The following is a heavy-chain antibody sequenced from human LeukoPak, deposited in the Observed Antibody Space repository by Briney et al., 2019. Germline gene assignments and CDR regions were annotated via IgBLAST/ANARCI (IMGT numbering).Heavy chain of an antibody. V-gene: IGHV3-21*01. CDR1: GFTFSSYA. D-gene: IGHD6-13*01. Sequence: GGSPRLSCAASGFTFSSYAMNWVRQAPGKGLEWVSSISSTTFYLYHADSVKGRFTASRDNAKNSLFLQMNSLRAEDTAVYYCASERPSSSWYDYWGQGTLVTVSS. CDR3: ASERPSSSWYDY. J-gene: IGHJ4*02. CDR2: ISSTTFYL.